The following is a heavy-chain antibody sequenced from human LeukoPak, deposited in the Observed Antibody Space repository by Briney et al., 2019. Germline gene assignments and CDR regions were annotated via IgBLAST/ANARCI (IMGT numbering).Heavy chain of an antibody. Sequence: GGSLRLSCAASGLTFNDYYMSWIRQAPGKGLEWVSYISSSGSTIYYADSVKGRFTISRDNAKNSLYLQMNSLRAEDTAVYYCARGLASWIQLWSASDYWGQGTLVTVSS. CDR1: GLTFNDYY. V-gene: IGHV3-11*01. CDR3: ARGLASWIQLWSASDY. CDR2: ISSSGSTI. D-gene: IGHD5-18*01. J-gene: IGHJ4*02.